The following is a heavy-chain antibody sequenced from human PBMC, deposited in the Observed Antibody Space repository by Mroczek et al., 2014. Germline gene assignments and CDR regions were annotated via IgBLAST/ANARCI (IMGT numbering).Heavy chain of an antibody. Sequence: VQLVETGAEVKKPGASVKVSCKASGYTFTGSNIHWVRQVPGQGLEWMGWINGNSGATYYAQEFQGRVIMTRDTSINMASIQLNNIYDTAVYYCAEDYGSGVKRVTFDVVGSRDSWSPS. CDR2: INGNSGAT. J-gene: IGHJ3*01. D-gene: IGHD3-10*01. CDR1: GYTFTGSN. CDR3: AEDYGSGVKRVTFDV. V-gene: IGHV1-2*02.